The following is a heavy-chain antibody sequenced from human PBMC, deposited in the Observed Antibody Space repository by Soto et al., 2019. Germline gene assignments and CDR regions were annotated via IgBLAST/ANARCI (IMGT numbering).Heavy chain of an antibody. D-gene: IGHD1-26*01. CDR1: GFSLSTSGVG. Sequence: QITLKESGPTLVKPTQTLTLTCTFSGFSLSTSGVGVGWIRQPPGKALEWLALIYWDDDKRYSPSLKSRFTITLDMFKSRVVLKMTNVDTCYTATYFCAHMVVGREAAWGGYWGQGTLVSVSS. CDR2: IYWDDDK. J-gene: IGHJ4*02. CDR3: AHMVVGREAAWGGY. V-gene: IGHV2-5*02.